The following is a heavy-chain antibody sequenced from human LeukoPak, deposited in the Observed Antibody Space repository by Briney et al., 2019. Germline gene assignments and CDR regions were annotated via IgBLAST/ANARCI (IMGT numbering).Heavy chain of an antibody. J-gene: IGHJ6*02. CDR3: VRGLHFTMVRGGTTNYYYGMDV. CDR1: GGTFNSFG. V-gene: IGHV1-69*04. CDR2: IIPIVGIT. Sequence: SVKVSCKASGGTFNSFGINWVRQAPGQGLEWLGRIIPIVGITNYAQKFQGRVTIIADNSTRTAYMELSSLTSEDTAVYYCVRGLHFTMVRGGTTNYYYGMDVWGQGTSVTVSS. D-gene: IGHD3-10*01.